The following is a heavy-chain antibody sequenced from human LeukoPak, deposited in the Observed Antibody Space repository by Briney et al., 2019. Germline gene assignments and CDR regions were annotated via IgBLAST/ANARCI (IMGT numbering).Heavy chain of an antibody. J-gene: IGHJ4*02. D-gene: IGHD1-26*01. V-gene: IGHV1-69*04. CDR2: IIPILGIA. CDR1: GGTFSSYA. CDR3: ARASGSGSYFDY. Sequence: ASVKVSCKASGGTFSSYAISWVRQAPGQGLEWMGRIIPILGIANYAQKFQGRVTITADKSTSTAYMELSSLRSEDTAVYYCARASGSGSYFDYWGQGTLVTVSS.